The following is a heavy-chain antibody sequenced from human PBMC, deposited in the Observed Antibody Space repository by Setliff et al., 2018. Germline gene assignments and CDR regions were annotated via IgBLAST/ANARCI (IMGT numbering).Heavy chain of an antibody. CDR2: IHGTEGT. CDR1: DGSLYSGNYY. CDR3: ARGYYNGRGYYYLPCSFDS. V-gene: IGHV4-61*09. D-gene: IGHD3-10*01. J-gene: IGHJ4*02. Sequence: KPSETLSLTCTVSDGSLYSGNYYWTWIRQPAGKGLEWIGHIHGTEGTHYNPSLESRVTISRDKSPNQFSLMLRSVTAADTALYYCARGYYNGRGYYYLPCSFDSWGRGIVVTVSS.